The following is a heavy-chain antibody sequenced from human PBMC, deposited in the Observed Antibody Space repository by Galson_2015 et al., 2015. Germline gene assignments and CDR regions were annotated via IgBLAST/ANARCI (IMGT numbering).Heavy chain of an antibody. V-gene: IGHV3-48*01. CDR3: ARDQVSVVRGVTIRGTYCTMDV. Sequence: SLRLSCAASGFTFSSSRMNWVRQAPGKGLEWVSYISSSSSTTYYADSVKGRFTISRDNAKNSLYLQMNSLRAEDTAVYYCARDQVSVVRGVTIRGTYCTMDVGGQGTEVA. J-gene: IGHJ6*02. D-gene: IGHD3-10*01. CDR1: GFTFSSSR. CDR2: ISSSSSTT.